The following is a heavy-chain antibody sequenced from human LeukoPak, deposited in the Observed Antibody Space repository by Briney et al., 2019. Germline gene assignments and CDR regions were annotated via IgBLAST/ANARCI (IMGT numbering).Heavy chain of an antibody. Sequence: GGCLRLSCAASGFTFRSYSMKWVRQAPGKGLEWVSSISSSSSYIYYAASVKGRFTISRDNAKNLLYLQMNSLRAEDTAVYYCARYSDTGYSSSWYSTPFDYWGQGTLVTVSS. D-gene: IGHD6-13*01. CDR3: ARYSDTGYSSSWYSTPFDY. J-gene: IGHJ4*02. CDR2: ISSSSSYI. CDR1: GFTFRSYS. V-gene: IGHV3-21*06.